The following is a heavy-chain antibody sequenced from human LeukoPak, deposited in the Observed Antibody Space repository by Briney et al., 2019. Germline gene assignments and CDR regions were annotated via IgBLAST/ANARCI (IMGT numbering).Heavy chain of an antibody. CDR1: GGSFSGYY. J-gene: IGHJ4*02. V-gene: IGHV4-34*01. CDR3: ARFNGYDRYFDY. Sequence: PSETLSLTCAVYGGSFSGYYWRWSWIRQPPGKGLEWIGEINHSGSTNYNPSLESRVTISVDTSKNQFSLRLSSVTAADTAVYYCARFNGYDRYFDYWGQGTLVTVSS. CDR2: INHSGST. D-gene: IGHD5-12*01.